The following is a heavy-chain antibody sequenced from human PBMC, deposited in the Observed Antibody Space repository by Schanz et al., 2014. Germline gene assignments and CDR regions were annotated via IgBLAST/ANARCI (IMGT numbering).Heavy chain of an antibody. J-gene: IGHJ5*02. CDR3: ARAGYDADNWFDP. CDR1: GFGFSSYS. CDR2: ISSASSTI. Sequence: EVQLVASGGGLVQPGGSLRLSCAASGFGFSSYSMNWVRQAPGKGLEWVSYISSASSTINYADSVKGRFTISRDNAKNSLFLQMNSLRAEDTAVYYCARAGYDADNWFDPWGEGTLVTVSS. D-gene: IGHD2-2*01. V-gene: IGHV3-48*01.